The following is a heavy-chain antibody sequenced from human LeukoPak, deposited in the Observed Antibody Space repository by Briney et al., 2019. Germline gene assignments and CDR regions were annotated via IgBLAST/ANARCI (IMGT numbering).Heavy chain of an antibody. J-gene: IGHJ4*02. V-gene: IGHV3-66*02. D-gene: IGHD6-13*01. Sequence: GGSLRLSCAASGFTVSSNYMNWVRQAPGKGLEWVSVIYSGGSTYYADSVKGRFTISRDNSKNTLYLQMNSLRAEDTAVYYCARGGYSSSWRPGYWGQGTLVTVSS. CDR2: IYSGGST. CDR3: ARGGYSSSWRPGY. CDR1: GFTVSSNY.